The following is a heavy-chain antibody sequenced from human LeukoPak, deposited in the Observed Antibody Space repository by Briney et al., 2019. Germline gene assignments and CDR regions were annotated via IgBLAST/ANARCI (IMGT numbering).Heavy chain of an antibody. V-gene: IGHV3-7*01. CDR2: IKQDGSEK. Sequence: PGGSLRLSCAASGFIFSSYWMSWVRQAPGKGLEWVANIKQDGSEKYYVDSVKGRFTISRDNAKNSLYLQMNSLRAEDTAVYYCARDRFPLYWGQGTLVTVPS. D-gene: IGHD3-16*01. J-gene: IGHJ4*02. CDR1: GFIFSSYW. CDR3: ARDRFPLY.